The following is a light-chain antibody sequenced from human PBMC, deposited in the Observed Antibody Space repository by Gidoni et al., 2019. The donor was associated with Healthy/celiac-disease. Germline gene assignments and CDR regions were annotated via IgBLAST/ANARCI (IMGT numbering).Light chain of an antibody. CDR2: WAS. Sequence: LTQVFISLAVSLGERATINCKSSQSVLYSSNNKNYLAWYQQKPGQPPKLLIYWASTRESGVPDRFSGSGSGTDFTLTISSLQAEDVAVYYCQQYYSTPLTFGGGTKVEIK. J-gene: IGKJ4*01. V-gene: IGKV4-1*01. CDR3: QQYYSTPLT. CDR1: QSVLYSSNNKNY.